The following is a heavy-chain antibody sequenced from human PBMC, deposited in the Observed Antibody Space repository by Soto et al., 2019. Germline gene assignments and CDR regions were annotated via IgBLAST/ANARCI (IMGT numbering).Heavy chain of an antibody. CDR3: ARFYASGSYPYDY. CDR1: GYTFTTYG. CDR2: ISAYNGNT. V-gene: IGHV1-18*01. Sequence: ASVKLSCKASGYTFTTYGISWVRQAPGQGLEWMGWISAYNGNTNYAQNLQGRVTMTTDTSTSTAYMELRSLRSDDTAVYYCARFYASGSYPYDYWGQGTLVTVSS. D-gene: IGHD3-10*01. J-gene: IGHJ4*02.